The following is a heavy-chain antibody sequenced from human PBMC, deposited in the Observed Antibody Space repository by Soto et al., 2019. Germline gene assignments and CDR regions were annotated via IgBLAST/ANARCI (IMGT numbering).Heavy chain of an antibody. CDR2: IKSKAYGGTT. D-gene: IGHD1-7*01. CDR1: GFTFSDAW. Sequence: EVQLVESGGGLVKPGGSLRLSCAASGFTFSDAWMNWARQAPGKGLEWVGRIKSKAYGGTTDYSAPVKGRFTISRDDSTATMYLQMNSLETEDTGVYYCTSPDATGRNFVPYWGQGTLVTVSS. V-gene: IGHV3-15*07. J-gene: IGHJ4*02. CDR3: TSPDATGRNFVPY.